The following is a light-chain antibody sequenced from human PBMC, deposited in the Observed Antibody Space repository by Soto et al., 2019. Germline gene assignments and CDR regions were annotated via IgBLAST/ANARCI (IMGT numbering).Light chain of an antibody. CDR1: SSDVGGYNY. CDR2: EVS. J-gene: IGLJ1*01. CDR3: NSYTSSSSSYV. V-gene: IGLV2-14*01. Sequence: QSALTQPASVSGSPGQSTTISCTGTSSDVGGYNYVSWYQQHPGKAPKLIIYEVSNRPSGVSNRFSGSKSGNTASLTISGLQAEDEADYYCNSYTSSSSSYVFGTGTKLTVL.